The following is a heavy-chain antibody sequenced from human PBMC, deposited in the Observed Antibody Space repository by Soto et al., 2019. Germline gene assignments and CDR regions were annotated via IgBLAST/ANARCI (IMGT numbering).Heavy chain of an antibody. Sequence: QVQLQESGPGLVKASQTLSLTCTVSGGSISSGDSYWSWVRQPPGKGLEWIGYIYYDGSTYYNPSLKSRVTISVDTSKNQFSLKLNSMTAADTAVYYCAREGAASHTYYYGTDVWGQGTTVTVSS. CDR3: AREGAASHTYYYGTDV. D-gene: IGHD3-16*01. CDR1: GGSISSGDSY. J-gene: IGHJ6*02. CDR2: IYYDGST. V-gene: IGHV4-30-4*01.